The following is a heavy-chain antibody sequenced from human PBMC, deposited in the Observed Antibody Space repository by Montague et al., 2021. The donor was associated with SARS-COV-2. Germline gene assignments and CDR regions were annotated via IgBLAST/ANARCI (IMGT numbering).Heavy chain of an antibody. D-gene: IGHD6-13*01. CDR2: IYSGGSST. Sequence: SLRLSCAASGFTFNSYSMSWVRQAPGKGLEWVSVIYSGGSSTYYADSVKGRFTISRDNSKNTLYLQMNSLRAEDTAVYYCAKQYSSRWYPQYFQHWGQGTLVTVSS. J-gene: IGHJ1*01. CDR1: GFTFNSYS. CDR3: AKQYSSRWYPQYFQH. V-gene: IGHV3-23*03.